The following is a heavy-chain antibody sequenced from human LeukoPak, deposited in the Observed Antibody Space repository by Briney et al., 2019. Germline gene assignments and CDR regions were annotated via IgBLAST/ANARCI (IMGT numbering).Heavy chain of an antibody. J-gene: IGHJ4*02. CDR1: GGSISSSSYY. V-gene: IGHV4-39*07. CDR3: VAAAVAVDY. CDR2: IYHSGST. Sequence: SETLSLTCTVSGGSISSSSYYWSWIRQPPGKGLEWIGEIYHSGSTNYNASLKSRVTISVDKSKNQFSLKMTSVTAADTAVYYCVAAAVAVDYWGQGTLVTVSS. D-gene: IGHD6-19*01.